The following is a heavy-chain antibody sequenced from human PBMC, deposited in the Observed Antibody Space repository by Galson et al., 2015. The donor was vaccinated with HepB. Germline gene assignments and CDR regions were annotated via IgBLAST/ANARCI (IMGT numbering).Heavy chain of an antibody. D-gene: IGHD2-2*02. Sequence: SVKVSCKASGGTFSSYTISWVRQAPGQGLEWMGRIIPILGIANYAQKFQGRVTITADKSTSTAYMELSSLRSEDTAVYYCAIHLYCSSTSCYRRDYYYGMDIWGQGTTVTVSS. V-gene: IGHV1-69*02. J-gene: IGHJ6*02. CDR2: IIPILGIA. CDR3: AIHLYCSSTSCYRRDYYYGMDI. CDR1: GGTFSSYT.